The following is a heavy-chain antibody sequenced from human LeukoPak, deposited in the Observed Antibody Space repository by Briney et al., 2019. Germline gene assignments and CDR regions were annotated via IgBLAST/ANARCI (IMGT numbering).Heavy chain of an antibody. D-gene: IGHD3-3*01. V-gene: IGHV1-2*02. J-gene: IGHJ4*02. CDR1: GYTFTGYY. CDR3: ASLDYDFWSGYGYFFDY. CDR2: INPNSGGT. Sequence: ASVKVSCKASGYTFTGYYMHWVRQAPGQGLEWMGWINPNSGGTNYAQKFQGRVTMTRDTSISTAYMELSRLRSDDTAVYYCASLDYDFWSGYGYFFDYWGQGTLVTVSS.